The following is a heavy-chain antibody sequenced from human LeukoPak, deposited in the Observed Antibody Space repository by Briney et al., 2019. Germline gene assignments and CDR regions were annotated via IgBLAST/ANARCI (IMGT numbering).Heavy chain of an antibody. D-gene: IGHD2-2*01. CDR3: ARAPPKIAVVPAAIFRWNYADY. J-gene: IGHJ4*02. V-gene: IGHV1-24*01. CDR2: FDPEDGET. Sequence: ASVKVSCKVSGYTLTELSMHWVRQAPGKGLEWMGGFDPEDGETIHAQKFQGRVTMTEDTSTDTAYMELSSLRSEDTAVYYCARAPPKIAVVPAAIFRWNYADYWGQGTLVTVSS. CDR1: GYTLTELS.